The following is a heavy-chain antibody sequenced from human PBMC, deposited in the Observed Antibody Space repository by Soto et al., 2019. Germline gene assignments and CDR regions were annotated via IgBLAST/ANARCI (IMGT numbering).Heavy chain of an antibody. CDR3: AKVHYYDSSGYYYIDY. Sequence: QVQLVESGGGEVQPGRSLRLSCAASGFAFSAHGMHWVRQAPGKGLEWVALLAYDGNTKYYGDSVKGRFTISRDTSKNTLYLQMNSLRPEDTAVYYCAKVHYYDSSGYYYIDYWGQGTLVTVSS. V-gene: IGHV3-30*18. CDR2: LAYDGNTK. J-gene: IGHJ4*02. D-gene: IGHD3-22*01. CDR1: GFAFSAHG.